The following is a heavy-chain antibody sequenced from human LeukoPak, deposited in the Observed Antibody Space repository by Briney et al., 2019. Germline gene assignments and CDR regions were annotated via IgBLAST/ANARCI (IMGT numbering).Heavy chain of an antibody. J-gene: IGHJ4*02. CDR3: ASRSSSHPIRDY. D-gene: IGHD6-13*01. CDR1: GYTFTSYY. CDR2: INPSGGST. V-gene: IGHV1-46*01. Sequence: ASVEVSCKASGYTFTSYYMHWVRQAPGQGLEWMGIINPSGGSTSYAQKFQGRVTMTRDTSTSTVYMELSSLRSEDTAVYYCASRSSSHPIRDYWGQGTLVTVSS.